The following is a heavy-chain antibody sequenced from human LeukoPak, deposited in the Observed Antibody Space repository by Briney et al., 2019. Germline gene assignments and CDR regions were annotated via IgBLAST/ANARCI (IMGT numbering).Heavy chain of an antibody. CDR3: ARLLRVGYCSTTTCNWFDP. D-gene: IGHD2-2*03. J-gene: IGHJ5*02. CDR2: IYYSGST. Sequence: SETLPLTCTVSGGSISSYYWSWIRQPPGKGLEWIGYIYYSGSTNYNPSLKSRVTISVDTSKNQLSLKLSSVTAADTAVYYCARLLRVGYCSTTTCNWFDPWGQGTLVTVSS. V-gene: IGHV4-59*12. CDR1: GGSISSYY.